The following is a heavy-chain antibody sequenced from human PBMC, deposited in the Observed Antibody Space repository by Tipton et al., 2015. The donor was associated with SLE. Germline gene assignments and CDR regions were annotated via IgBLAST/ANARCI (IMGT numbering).Heavy chain of an antibody. J-gene: IGHJ6*03. CDR3: ARRKYYCMDV. Sequence: TLSLTCTVSGDSINSHYWSWIRQSAGKGLQWIGRIYPSGSINYNPSLKSRVTMSVDTSKNQFSLRLNSVTAADTAIYYCARRKYYCMDVWGKGATVTVSS. CDR1: GDSINSHY. V-gene: IGHV4-4*07. CDR2: IYPSGSI.